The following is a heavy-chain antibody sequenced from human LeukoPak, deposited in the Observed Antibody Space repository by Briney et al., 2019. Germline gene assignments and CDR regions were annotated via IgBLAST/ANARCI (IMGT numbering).Heavy chain of an antibody. CDR3: ASWHYGSGSYYFDY. V-gene: IGHV1-8*01. D-gene: IGHD3-10*01. CDR2: MNPNSGNT. J-gene: IGHJ4*02. CDR1: GYTFTSYD. Sequence: ASVKVSXKASGYTFTSYDINWVRQATGQGLEWMGWMNPNSGNTGYAQKFQGRVTMTRNTSISTAYMELSSLRSEDTAVYYCASWHYGSGSYYFDYWGQGTLVTVSS.